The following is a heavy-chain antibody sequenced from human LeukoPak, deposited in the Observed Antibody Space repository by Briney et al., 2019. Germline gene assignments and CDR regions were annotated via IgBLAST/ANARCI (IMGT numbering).Heavy chain of an antibody. Sequence: ASVKVSCKASGYTFTSYYMHWVRQAPGQGLEWMGWINPNSGGTNYAQKFQGRVTMTRDTSISAAYMELSRLRSDDTAVYYCAFGYSGYDNYYYYYMDVWGKGTTVTISS. V-gene: IGHV1-2*02. CDR2: INPNSGGT. CDR1: GYTFTSYY. CDR3: AFGYSGYDNYYYYYMDV. J-gene: IGHJ6*03. D-gene: IGHD5-12*01.